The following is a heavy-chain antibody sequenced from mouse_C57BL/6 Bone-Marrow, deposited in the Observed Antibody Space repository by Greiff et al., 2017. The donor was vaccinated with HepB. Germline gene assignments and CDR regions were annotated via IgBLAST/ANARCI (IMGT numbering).Heavy chain of an antibody. J-gene: IGHJ1*03. Sequence: EVKLVESEGGLVQPGSSMKLSCTASGFTFSDYYMAWVRQVPEKGLEWVANINYDGSSTYYLDSLKSRFIISRDNAKNILYLQMSSLKSEDTATYYCARGLYGYRYFDVWGTGTTVTVSS. V-gene: IGHV5-16*01. D-gene: IGHD2-10*02. CDR1: GFTFSDYY. CDR3: ARGLYGYRYFDV. CDR2: INYDGSST.